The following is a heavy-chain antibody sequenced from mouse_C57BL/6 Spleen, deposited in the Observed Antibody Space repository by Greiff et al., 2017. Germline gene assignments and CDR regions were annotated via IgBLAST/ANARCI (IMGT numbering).Heavy chain of an antibody. Sequence: QVTLKECGPGILQSSQTLSLTCSFSGFSLSTSGMGVSWIRQPSGKGLEWLAHIYWDDDKRYNPSLKSRLTISKDTSRNQVFLKITSVDTADTATYYCARRADYDVAWFAYWGQGTLVTVSA. CDR3: ARRADYDVAWFAY. CDR1: GFSLSTSGMG. V-gene: IGHV8-12*01. D-gene: IGHD2-4*01. J-gene: IGHJ3*01. CDR2: IYWDDDK.